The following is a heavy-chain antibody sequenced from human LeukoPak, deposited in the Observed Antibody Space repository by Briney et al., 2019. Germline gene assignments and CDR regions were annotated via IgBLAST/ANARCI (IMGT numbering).Heavy chain of an antibody. V-gene: IGHV3-7*01. J-gene: IGHJ4*02. D-gene: IGHD5-18*01. Sequence: GGSLRLSCAASGFIFSSYCMSWVRQAPGKGLEWVAHMKQDGSEKYYVDSVKGRFTISRDNAKNSLHLQMNNLRAEDTAVYYCARGKRGYSFGDYWGQGTMVTVSS. CDR3: ARGKRGYSFGDY. CDR2: MKQDGSEK. CDR1: GFIFSSYC.